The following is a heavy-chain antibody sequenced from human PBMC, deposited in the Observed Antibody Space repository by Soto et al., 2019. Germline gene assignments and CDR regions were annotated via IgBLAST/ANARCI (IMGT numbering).Heavy chain of an antibody. CDR1: GGSFSGYY. D-gene: IGHD1-1*01. J-gene: IGHJ4*02. V-gene: IGHV4-34*01. Sequence: SETLSLTCAVYGGSFSGYYWSWIRQPPGKGLEWIGEINHSGSTNYNPSLKSRVTISVDTSKNQFSLKLSSVTAADTAVYYCARAPSGTLGYWGQGTLVTVSS. CDR2: INHSGST. CDR3: ARAPSGTLGY.